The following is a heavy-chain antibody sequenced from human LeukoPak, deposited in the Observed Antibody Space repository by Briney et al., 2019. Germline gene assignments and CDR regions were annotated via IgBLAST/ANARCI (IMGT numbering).Heavy chain of an antibody. Sequence: GGSLRPSCAASGFTFSSYAMHWVRQAPGKGLEWVAVISYDGSNKYYADSVKGRFTISRDNSKNTLYLQMNSLRAEDTAVYYCARGDRIAVAGTFDYWGQGTLVTVSS. CDR3: ARGDRIAVAGTFDY. V-gene: IGHV3-30-3*01. CDR2: ISYDGSNK. D-gene: IGHD6-19*01. J-gene: IGHJ4*02. CDR1: GFTFSSYA.